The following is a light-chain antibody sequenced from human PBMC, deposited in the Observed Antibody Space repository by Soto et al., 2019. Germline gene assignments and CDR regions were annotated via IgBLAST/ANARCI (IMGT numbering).Light chain of an antibody. Sequence: QSVLTQPRSVSGSPGQSVTLSCTGTSSDVGGYNYVSWYQHHPGKAPKLMIYDVSRRPSGVPDRVSGSKSGNTASLTISGLQGEYEADDHCCYYAEVFGGGVDVTVL. J-gene: IGLJ3*02. CDR1: SSDVGGYNY. CDR2: DVS. CDR3: CYYAEV. V-gene: IGLV2-11*01.